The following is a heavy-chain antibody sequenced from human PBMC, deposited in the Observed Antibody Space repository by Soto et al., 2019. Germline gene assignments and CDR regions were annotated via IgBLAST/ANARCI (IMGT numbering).Heavy chain of an antibody. J-gene: IGHJ5*02. Sequence: QVRLQESGPGLVKPSETLSLNCTVSGGSIGTYYWSWIRQPPGKRLEWIAYIHYGGSTNYNPSLKSRVTLSLDTSKNQFSLKLNSVTAADTAVYYCARGPCRSATCYRGWFDPWGQGVLVTVSP. D-gene: IGHD2-2*01. CDR3: ARGPCRSATCYRGWFDP. CDR1: GGSIGTYY. V-gene: IGHV4-59*01. CDR2: IHYGGST.